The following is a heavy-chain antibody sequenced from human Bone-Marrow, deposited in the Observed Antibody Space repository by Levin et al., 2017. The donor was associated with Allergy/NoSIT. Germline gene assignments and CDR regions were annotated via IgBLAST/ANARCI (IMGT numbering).Heavy chain of an antibody. CDR2: ISSSSSYT. J-gene: IGHJ5*02. CDR1: GFTFSDYY. V-gene: IGHV3-11*03. D-gene: IGHD6-19*01. Sequence: NSGGSLRLSCAASGFTFSDYYMSWIRQAPGKGLEWVSYISSSSSYTNYADSVKGRFTISRDNAKNSLYLQMNSLRAEDTAVYYCAYLTVAGIEGWFDPWGQGTLVTVSS. CDR3: AYLTVAGIEGWFDP.